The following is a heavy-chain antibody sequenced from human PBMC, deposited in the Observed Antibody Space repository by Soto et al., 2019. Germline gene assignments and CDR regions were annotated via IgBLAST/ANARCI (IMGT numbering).Heavy chain of an antibody. CDR2: IIPIFGTA. CDR3: ARDQGYGSFGSVSWGTKNYYYYGMDV. D-gene: IGHD3-10*01. V-gene: IGHV1-69*13. CDR1: GGTFSSYA. J-gene: IGHJ6*02. Sequence: ASVKVSCKASGGTFSSYAISWVRQAPGQGLEWMGGIIPIFGTANYAQKFQGRVTITADESTSTAYMELSSLRSEDTAVYYCARDQGYGSFGSVSWGTKNYYYYGMDVWGQGTTVTVSS.